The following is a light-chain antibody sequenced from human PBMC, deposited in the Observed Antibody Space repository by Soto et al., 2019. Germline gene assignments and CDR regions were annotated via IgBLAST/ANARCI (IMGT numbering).Light chain of an antibody. J-gene: IGKJ1*01. CDR1: HSISSW. Sequence: GYRVTITCRASHSISSWLAWYQQKPGKAPKLLIYEASALESGVPSRFSGSGSGTEFTLTISSLQPDDFATYYCQQYNSYSITFGQGTKVDIK. CDR2: EAS. V-gene: IGKV1-5*01. CDR3: QQYNSYSIT.